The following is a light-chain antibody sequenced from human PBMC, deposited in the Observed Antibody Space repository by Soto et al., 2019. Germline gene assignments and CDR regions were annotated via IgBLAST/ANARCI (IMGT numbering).Light chain of an antibody. CDR2: DVS. J-gene: IGKJ4*02. CDR1: QCVGGRN. V-gene: IGKV3-20*01. CDR3: HLYDTSPT. Sequence: EIVLTQSPGTLSLSPGERASLSCRASQCVGGRNLAWYQQAPGQAPRLLMYDVSTRDAGIPDRFSGSGSGTDFTLTISRLEPEDFAVYYCHLYDTSPTFGGGTKVEI.